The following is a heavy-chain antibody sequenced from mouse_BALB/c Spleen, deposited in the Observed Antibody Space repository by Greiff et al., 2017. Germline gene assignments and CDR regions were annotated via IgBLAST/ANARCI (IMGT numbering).Heavy chain of an antibody. J-gene: IGHJ3*01. V-gene: IGHV1-53*01. CDR1: GYTFTSYW. CDR3: ARGASTAWFAY. D-gene: IGHD1-1*01. CDR2: INPSNGGT. Sequence: QVQLQQPGAELVKPGASVKLSCKASGYTFTSYWMHWVKLRPGQGFEWIGEINPSNGGTNYNEKFKRKATLTVDKSSSTAYIQLSSLSSEDSAVYFCARGASTAWFAYWGQGTLVTVSA.